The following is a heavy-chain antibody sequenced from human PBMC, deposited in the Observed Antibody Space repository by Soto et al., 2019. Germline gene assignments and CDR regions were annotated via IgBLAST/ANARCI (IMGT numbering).Heavy chain of an antibody. CDR2: ISGSGGST. Sequence: EVQLLESGGGLVQPGGSLILSCAASGFTFSSYAMSWFRQAPGKGLEWVSAISGSGGSTYYADSVKGRFTISRDNSKNTLYLQMNSLRAEDTAVYYCVLWPPYYFDYWGQGTLVTVSS. J-gene: IGHJ4*02. D-gene: IGHD3-10*01. V-gene: IGHV3-23*01. CDR3: VLWPPYYFDY. CDR1: GFTFSSYA.